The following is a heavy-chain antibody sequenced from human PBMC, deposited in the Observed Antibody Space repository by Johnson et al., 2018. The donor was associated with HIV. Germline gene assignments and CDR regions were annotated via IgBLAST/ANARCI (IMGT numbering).Heavy chain of an antibody. Sequence: VQLVESGGGLVQPGGSLRLSCAASGFTFSSYWMSWVRQAPGKGLEWVANIKQDGSEKYYVDSVKGRFTISRDNAKNSLYLQMNSLRAEDTVVYYCASTLTGDFGAFDIWGQGTMVTVSS. J-gene: IGHJ3*02. CDR1: GFTFSSYW. D-gene: IGHD7-27*01. CDR2: IKQDGSEK. CDR3: ASTLTGDFGAFDI. V-gene: IGHV3-7*05.